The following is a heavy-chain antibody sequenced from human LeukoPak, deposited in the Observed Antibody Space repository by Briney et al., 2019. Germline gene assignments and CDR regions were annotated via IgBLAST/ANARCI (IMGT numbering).Heavy chain of an antibody. V-gene: IGHV4-59*08. D-gene: IGHD6-13*01. CDR2: IYYSGNT. Sequence: SETLSLTCTVSGGSINGFYWSWIRQPPGKGLEWIGYIYYSGNTNCNPSLRSRVTISLDTSKNQFSLNLNSVTATDTAMYYCAGLHFAAAEEFDPWGQGTLVTVSS. CDR1: GGSINGFY. J-gene: IGHJ5*02. CDR3: AGLHFAAAEEFDP.